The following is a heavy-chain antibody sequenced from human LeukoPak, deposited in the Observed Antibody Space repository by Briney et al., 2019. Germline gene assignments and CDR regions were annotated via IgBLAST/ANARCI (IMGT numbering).Heavy chain of an antibody. CDR1: GFTFSSYW. CDR3: AKGAISACYSLDQ. Sequence: QPGGSLRLSCAASGFTFSSYWMSWVRQAPGKGLEWVAFIRSDGGNKNYADSVKGRFTISRDSSKNTLYLQMNSLRAEDTAVYYCAKGAISACYSLDQWGQGTLVTVSS. V-gene: IGHV3-30*02. J-gene: IGHJ4*02. CDR2: IRSDGGNK. D-gene: IGHD2/OR15-2a*01.